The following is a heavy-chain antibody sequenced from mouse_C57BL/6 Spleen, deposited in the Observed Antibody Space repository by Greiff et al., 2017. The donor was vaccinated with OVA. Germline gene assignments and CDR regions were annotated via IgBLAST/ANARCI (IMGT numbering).Heavy chain of an antibody. CDR2: IDPETGGT. CDR3: ARGDHYYGSSYTSFDY. D-gene: IGHD1-1*01. CDR1: GYTFTDYE. Sequence: QVQLQQSGAELVRPGASVTLSCKASGYTFTDYEMHWVKQTPVHGLEWIGAIDPETGGTAYNQKFKGKAILTADKSSSTAYMELRSLTSEDSAVYYCARGDHYYGSSYTSFDYWGQGTTLTVSS. J-gene: IGHJ2*01. V-gene: IGHV1-15*01.